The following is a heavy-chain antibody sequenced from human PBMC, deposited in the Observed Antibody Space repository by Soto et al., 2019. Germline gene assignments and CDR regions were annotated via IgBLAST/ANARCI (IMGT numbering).Heavy chain of an antibody. V-gene: IGHV4-39*01. CDR2: IYYSGST. CDR1: GGSISSSSYY. D-gene: IGHD6-25*01. Sequence: QLQLQESGPGLVKPSETLSLTCTVSGGSISSSSYYWGWIRQPPGKGLEWIGSIYYSGSTYYNPSLKSRVTISVDTSKNQFSLKLSSVTAADTAVYYCASLRRAIRLYYYYMDVWGKGTTVTVSS. J-gene: IGHJ6*03. CDR3: ASLRRAIRLYYYYMDV.